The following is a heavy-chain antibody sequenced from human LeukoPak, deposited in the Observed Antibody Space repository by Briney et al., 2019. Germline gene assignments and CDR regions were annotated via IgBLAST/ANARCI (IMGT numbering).Heavy chain of an antibody. CDR1: GCTFTNYG. CDR3: ARDSYDILTGYSDY. V-gene: IGHV1-18*01. Sequence: GASVKVSCKASGCTFTNYGVSWVRQAPGQGLEWMGWISTYNRNTNYARKLQGRVTMTTDTSTSTAYMELRSLRSDDTAVYYCARDSYDILTGYSDYWGQGTLVTVSS. J-gene: IGHJ4*02. D-gene: IGHD3-9*01. CDR2: ISTYNRNT.